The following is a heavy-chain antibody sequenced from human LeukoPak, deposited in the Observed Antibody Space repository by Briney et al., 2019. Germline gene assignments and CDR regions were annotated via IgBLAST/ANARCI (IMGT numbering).Heavy chain of an antibody. Sequence: ASVKVSCKASGYSFISYYIHWVRQAPGQGLQWLGWINPNSGGTTSAQKFQGRITMTRDTSINTAYMELSSLRSDDTAVYYCARETYSSSWYDREVFDYWGQGTLVTVSS. CDR3: ARETYSSSWYDREVFDY. D-gene: IGHD6-13*01. V-gene: IGHV1-2*02. J-gene: IGHJ4*02. CDR2: INPNSGGT. CDR1: GYSFISYY.